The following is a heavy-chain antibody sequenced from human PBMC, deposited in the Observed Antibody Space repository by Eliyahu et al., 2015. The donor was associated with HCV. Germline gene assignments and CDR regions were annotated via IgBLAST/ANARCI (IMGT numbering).Heavy chain of an antibody. V-gene: IGHV3-23*01. CDR1: GFSFSTYA. Sequence: EVQLLESGGGLVQPGGSLRLSCATSGFSFSTYAFSWVRQPPGKGLGWVAAISSSGDLTFYADSVKGRFTFSRDHSRNTLFLQMNGLRAEDTAIYFCARGGIQLSYGWDVWGQGTTVTVSS. CDR2: ISSSGDLT. CDR3: ARGGIQLSYGWDV. D-gene: IGHD3-16*01. J-gene: IGHJ6*02.